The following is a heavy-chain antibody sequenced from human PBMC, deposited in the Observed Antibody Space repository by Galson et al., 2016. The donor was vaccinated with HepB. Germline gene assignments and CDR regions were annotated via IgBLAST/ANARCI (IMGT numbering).Heavy chain of an antibody. Sequence: SVKVSCKASGYTFTNYYMHWVRQAPGQGLEWMGIINPSGGSTSYALKFQGRVTMTRDTSTSTVYMELSSLRSEDTAVYYCAKDRRGGLRPHDAFHIWGQGTMVTVSS. D-gene: IGHD2-21*02. CDR3: AKDRRGGLRPHDAFHI. CDR1: GYTFTNYY. CDR2: INPSGGST. V-gene: IGHV1-46*01. J-gene: IGHJ3*02.